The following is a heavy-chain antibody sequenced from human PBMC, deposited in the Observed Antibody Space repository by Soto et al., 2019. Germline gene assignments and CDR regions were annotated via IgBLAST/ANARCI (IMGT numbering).Heavy chain of an antibody. V-gene: IGHV3-30*19. CDR3: ARWGTTGGLDV. Sequence: QVQLVESGGGVVQPGTSLRVSCVGSGFTFRSYVMHWVRQAPGKGLEWVALTSYDGSDKYYDNSVRGRFTISRDNSKNTVDLQMDSLSLEDTALYSCARWGTTGGLDVWGQGTLVPVSS. CDR1: GFTFRSYV. J-gene: IGHJ1*01. CDR2: TSYDGSDK. D-gene: IGHD3-16*01.